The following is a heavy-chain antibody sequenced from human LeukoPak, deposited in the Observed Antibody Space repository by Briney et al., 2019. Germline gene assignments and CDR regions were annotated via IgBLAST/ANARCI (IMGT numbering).Heavy chain of an antibody. Sequence: ASETLSLTCTVSGGSISSYYWSWIRQPPRKGLEWIGYIYYSGSTNYNPSLKSRVTISVDTSKNQFSLKLSSVTAADTAVYYCARNYDSSGYWDYWGQGTLVTVSS. CDR3: ARNYDSSGYWDY. CDR1: GGSISSYY. D-gene: IGHD3-22*01. V-gene: IGHV4-59*01. J-gene: IGHJ4*02. CDR2: IYYSGST.